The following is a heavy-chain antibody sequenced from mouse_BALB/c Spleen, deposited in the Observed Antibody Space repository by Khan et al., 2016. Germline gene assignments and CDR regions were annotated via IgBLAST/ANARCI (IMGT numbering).Heavy chain of an antibody. CDR1: GFNIKDTY. J-gene: IGHJ4*01. Sequence: VQLQQSGAELVKPGASVKLSCTASGFNIKDTYMHWVKQRPEQGLEWIGRIDPATGNTKYDPKFQGKATITADTSSNTAYLQLSSLTSEDTAVYYCARGDPYYAMDYWGQGTSVTVSS. CDR2: IDPATGNT. V-gene: IGHV14-3*02. D-gene: IGHD3-3*01. CDR3: ARGDPYYAMDY.